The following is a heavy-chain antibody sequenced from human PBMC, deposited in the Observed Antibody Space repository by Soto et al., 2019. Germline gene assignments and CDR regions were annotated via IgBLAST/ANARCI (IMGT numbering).Heavy chain of an antibody. CDR1: GDSISTDY. CDR2: IYYGGST. V-gene: IGHV4-59*08. Sequence: SETLSLTCTVSGDSISTDYWSWIRQSPGKGLEWIGFIYYGGSTNYNPSLKSRVTISVDTSKNQFSLKLSSVTAADTAVYYCARHEDIYCSSTSCPYYFDYWGQG. J-gene: IGHJ4*02. CDR3: ARHEDIYCSSTSCPYYFDY. D-gene: IGHD2-2*01.